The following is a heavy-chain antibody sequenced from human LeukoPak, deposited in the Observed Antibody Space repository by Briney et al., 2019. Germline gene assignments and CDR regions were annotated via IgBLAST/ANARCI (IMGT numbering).Heavy chain of an antibody. V-gene: IGHV3-23*01. D-gene: IGHD3-10*01. J-gene: IGHJ4*02. CDR3: AKLISPPWGGIDY. CDR2: ISGSADTR. Sequence: GGSLRLSCAASGFTYSTYGMIWVRQAPGKGLEWVSAISGSADTRKYADSVKGRFTISRDDSQNRLYLQMSSLRAEATAVYYCAKLISPPWGGIDYWGQGTLVTVSS. CDR1: GFTYSTYG.